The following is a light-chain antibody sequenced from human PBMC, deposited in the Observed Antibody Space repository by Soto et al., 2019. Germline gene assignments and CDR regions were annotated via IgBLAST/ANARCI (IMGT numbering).Light chain of an antibody. J-gene: IGKJ4*01. V-gene: IGKV1-6*01. CDR2: AAS. Sequence: IEMTQSPSSLSASVGDRVTVICRASQSISSYLNSYQQKPGKAPKLLIYAASSLQSGVPSRFSGSGSGTDFTLTISSLQPEDFASYYCLQDYNYPLTVGGGTKVDI. CDR3: LQDYNYPLT. CDR1: QSISSY.